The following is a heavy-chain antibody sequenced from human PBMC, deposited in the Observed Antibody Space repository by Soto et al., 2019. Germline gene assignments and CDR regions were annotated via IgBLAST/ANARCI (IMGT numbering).Heavy chain of an antibody. CDR1: GFTVSSNY. V-gene: IGHV3-66*01. Sequence: EVQLVESGGGLVQPGGSLRLSCAASGFTVSSNYMSWVRQAPGKGLEWVSVIYSGGSTYYADSVKGRFTISRDNSKNTLYLQMNSLRAEDTAVYYCARDRGGSTYYYGMDVWGQGTTVTVSS. J-gene: IGHJ6*02. CDR3: ARDRGGSTYYYGMDV. D-gene: IGHD3-10*01. CDR2: IYSGGST.